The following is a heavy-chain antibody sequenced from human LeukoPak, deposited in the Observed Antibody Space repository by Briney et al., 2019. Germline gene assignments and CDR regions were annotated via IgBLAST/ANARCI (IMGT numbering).Heavy chain of an antibody. V-gene: IGHV3-53*01. CDR3: ARDVAVAGGGDY. Sequence: GGSLRLSCAASGFTFTSYWMSWVRQAPGKGLEWVSVIYSGGSTNYADSVKGRFTISRDNSKNTLYLQMNSLRAEDTAVYYCARDVAVAGGGDYWGQGTLVTVSS. D-gene: IGHD6-19*01. CDR2: IYSGGST. CDR1: GFTFTSYW. J-gene: IGHJ4*02.